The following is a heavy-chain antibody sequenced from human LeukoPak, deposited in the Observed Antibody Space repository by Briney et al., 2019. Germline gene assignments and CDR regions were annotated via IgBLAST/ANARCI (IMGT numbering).Heavy chain of an antibody. V-gene: IGHV1-2*02. D-gene: IGHD2-21*01. CDR3: ARVVVASDY. J-gene: IGHJ4*02. CDR2: FKPSNGDT. CDR1: GYTFTGYF. Sequence: GSVKVSCKASGYTFTGYFMHWVRQAPGQGLEWMGWFKPSNGDTNYAQKFQGRVTMTRDTSINTAYMELTRLTSDDTAVYYCARVVVASDYRGQGTLVTVSS.